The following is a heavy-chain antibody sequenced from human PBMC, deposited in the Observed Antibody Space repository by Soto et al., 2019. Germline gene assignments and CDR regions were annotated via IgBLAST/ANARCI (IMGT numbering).Heavy chain of an antibody. D-gene: IGHD4-17*01. Sequence: SETLSLTCTVSGGSISSSSYYWGWIRQPPGKGLEWVGSLYYSGRTYYHPSLKSRVTISVDTSKNQFSLKLSSVTAADTAVYYCARPFDYGDYVYAFDIWGQGTMVTVSS. CDR1: GGSISSSSYY. CDR3: ARPFDYGDYVYAFDI. CDR2: LYYSGRT. V-gene: IGHV4-39*01. J-gene: IGHJ3*02.